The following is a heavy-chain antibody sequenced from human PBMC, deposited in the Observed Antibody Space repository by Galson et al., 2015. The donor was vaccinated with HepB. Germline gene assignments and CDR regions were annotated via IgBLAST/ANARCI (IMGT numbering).Heavy chain of an antibody. CDR2: IYYSGST. CDR1: GGSISSSSYY. J-gene: IGHJ4*02. V-gene: IGHV4-39*01. Sequence: LSLTCTVSGGSISSSSYYWGWIRQPPGKGLEWIGSIYYSGSTYYNPSLKSRVTISVDTSKNQFSLKLSSVTAADTAVYYCARQSGYGDNGEPPADFDYWGQGTLVTVSS. D-gene: IGHD4-17*01. CDR3: ARQSGYGDNGEPPADFDY.